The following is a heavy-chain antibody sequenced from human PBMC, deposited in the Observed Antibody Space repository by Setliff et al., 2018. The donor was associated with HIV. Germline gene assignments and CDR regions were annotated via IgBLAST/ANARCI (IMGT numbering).Heavy chain of an antibody. Sequence: PSETLSLTCTVSGGSLDSDNYYWSWIRQPAGKGLEWIGRVSPSGSTNYSPSLKSRVTISIDTSKQFSLNVRSLTAADTAVYYCARSNSGSGTGSGYYFHMGVWGKGTTVTVSS. J-gene: IGHJ6*03. V-gene: IGHV4-61*02. CDR1: GGSLDSDNYY. CDR3: ARSNSGSGTGSGYYFHMGV. CDR2: VSPSGST. D-gene: IGHD6-19*01.